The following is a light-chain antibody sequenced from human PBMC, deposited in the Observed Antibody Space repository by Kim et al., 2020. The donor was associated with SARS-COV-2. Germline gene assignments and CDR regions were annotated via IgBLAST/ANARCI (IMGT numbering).Light chain of an antibody. Sequence: SYEQTQPPSVSVAPGKTARITCGGNNIGSKSVHWYQQKPGQAPVLVIYYDSDRPSGIPERFSGSNSGNTATLTISRVEAGDEADYYCQVWDSSSDHPVFG. CDR1: NIGSKS. J-gene: IGLJ3*02. CDR3: QVWDSSSDHPV. CDR2: YDS. V-gene: IGLV3-21*04.